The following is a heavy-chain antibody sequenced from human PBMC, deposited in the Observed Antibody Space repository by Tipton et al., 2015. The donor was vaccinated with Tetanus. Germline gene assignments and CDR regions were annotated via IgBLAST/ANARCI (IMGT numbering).Heavy chain of an antibody. Sequence: GLVKPSETLSLTCAVYGGSFSGFYWSWIRQPPGKGLEWIGEINHSGSTNYNPSLKSRVTTSVDTSKNHFSLKLSSVTAADTAVYYCARGFWFDPWGQGTLVTVSS. CDR3: ARGFWFDP. CDR2: INHSGST. V-gene: IGHV4-34*01. J-gene: IGHJ5*02. CDR1: GGSFSGFY.